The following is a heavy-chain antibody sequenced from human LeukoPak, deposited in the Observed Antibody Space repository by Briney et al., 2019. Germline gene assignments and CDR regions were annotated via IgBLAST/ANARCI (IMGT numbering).Heavy chain of an antibody. CDR1: GYDSTSVG. CDR2: ISPYNGNT. Sequence: GASVKVSCKASGYDSTSVGITWVRRAPGQGLEWMGWISPYNGNTRYAQKFQGRVAMTTDTSTTTAYMELRGLRFNDTAVYYCARAGPGSGWYFDYWGQGTLVTVSS. D-gene: IGHD6-19*01. J-gene: IGHJ4*02. V-gene: IGHV1-18*01. CDR3: ARAGPGSGWYFDY.